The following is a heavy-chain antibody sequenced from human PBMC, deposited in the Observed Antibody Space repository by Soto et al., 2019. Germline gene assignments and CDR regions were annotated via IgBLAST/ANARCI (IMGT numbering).Heavy chain of an antibody. CDR3: ARVGATTGVAFDY. J-gene: IGHJ4*02. V-gene: IGHV1-3*01. D-gene: IGHD1-26*01. CDR1: GYTFTSYD. CDR2: MNAGNGNT. Sequence: GASVKVSCKASGYTFTSYDINWVRQATGQGLEWMGWMNAGNGNTRYAQKFQGRVTITRDTSASTAYMELSSLRSEDTAVYYCARVGATTGVAFDYWGQGTLVTVSS.